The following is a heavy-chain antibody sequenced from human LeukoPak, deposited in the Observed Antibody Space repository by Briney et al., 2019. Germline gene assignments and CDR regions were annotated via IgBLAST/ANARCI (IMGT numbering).Heavy chain of an antibody. CDR3: ARLEEDLTWGVAGYWFAP. J-gene: IGHJ5*02. Sequence: GGALKISCKGSGYCSTTHWIGWVRQLPGEGLEWMGIIYPDDSNTRSSPSFQGEVTTSADKSINTAYLQWSSQRASDTAMYYCARLEEDLTWGVAGYWFAPWGQGTLATV. V-gene: IGHV5-51*01. D-gene: IGHD3-16*01. CDR1: GYCSTTHW. CDR2: IYPDDSNT.